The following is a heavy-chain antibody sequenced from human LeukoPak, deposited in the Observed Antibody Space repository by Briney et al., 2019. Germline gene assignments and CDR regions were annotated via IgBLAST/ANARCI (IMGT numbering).Heavy chain of an antibody. D-gene: IGHD4/OR15-4a*01. CDR2: INPSSGGT. J-gene: IGHJ4*02. Sequence: ASVKVSCKASGYTFTGYYMHWVRQAPGQGLEWMGWINPSSGGTNYAQKFQGRVTMTRDTSISTAYMELSRLRSDDTAVYYCARDSDYGGFDYWGQGTLVTVSS. CDR1: GYTFTGYY. V-gene: IGHV1-2*02. CDR3: ARDSDYGGFDY.